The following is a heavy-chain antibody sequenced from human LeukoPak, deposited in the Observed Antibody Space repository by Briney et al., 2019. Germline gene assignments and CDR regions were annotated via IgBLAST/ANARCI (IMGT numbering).Heavy chain of an antibody. D-gene: IGHD4-17*01. Sequence: PGGSLRLSCAASRFTFSYYGMHWVRQAPGKGLEWVAFIGYDGSNKYYADSVKGRFTISRDNSKNTLYLQMNSLRAEDTAVYYCAKNHAPFYGDYVHYFDYWGQGTLVTVSS. J-gene: IGHJ4*02. CDR2: IGYDGSNK. V-gene: IGHV3-30*02. CDR1: RFTFSYYG. CDR3: AKNHAPFYGDYVHYFDY.